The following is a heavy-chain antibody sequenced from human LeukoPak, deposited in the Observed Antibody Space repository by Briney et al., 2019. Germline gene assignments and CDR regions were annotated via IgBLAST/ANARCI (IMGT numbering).Heavy chain of an antibody. CDR2: INWNGGST. V-gene: IGHV3-20*04. Sequence: GGSLRLSCAASGFTFDDYGMSWVRQAPGKGLEWVSGINWNGGSTGYADSVKGRFTISRDNAKNSLYLQMNSLRAEDTAMYYCARDGGLYWYFDLWGRGTLVTVSS. D-gene: IGHD3-16*01. CDR1: GFTFDDYG. CDR3: ARDGGLYWYFDL. J-gene: IGHJ2*01.